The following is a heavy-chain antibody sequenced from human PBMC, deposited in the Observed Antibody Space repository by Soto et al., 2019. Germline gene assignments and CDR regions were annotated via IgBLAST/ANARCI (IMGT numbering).Heavy chain of an antibody. V-gene: IGHV4-4*02. Sequence: QVQLQESGPGLVTPSGTLSLTCAVSSGSIISSNWWSWVRQPPGKGLEWIGEIFHSGSANYNPSLMSRVTISVDRSKNHFSLEVTSVTAADTAVYYCVKNGDPYFMDVWGQGTTVTVSS. CDR3: VKNGDPYFMDV. D-gene: IGHD2-21*01. CDR1: SGSIISSNW. J-gene: IGHJ6*02. CDR2: IFHSGSA.